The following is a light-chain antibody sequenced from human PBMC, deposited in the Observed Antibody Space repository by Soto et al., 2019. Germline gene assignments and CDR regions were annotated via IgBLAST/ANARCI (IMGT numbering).Light chain of an antibody. V-gene: IGKV3-11*01. CDR3: QQHYNWPYT. CDR2: DAS. Sequence: EIVLTQSPATLSLSPGERATLSCRASQSVSSSLAWYQQRRGQAPRLLMYDASNRATGIPARFSGSGSWTDFTLIISNLEPVHFAVYYCQQHYNWPYTFGQGTRLQI. CDR1: QSVSSS. J-gene: IGKJ2*01.